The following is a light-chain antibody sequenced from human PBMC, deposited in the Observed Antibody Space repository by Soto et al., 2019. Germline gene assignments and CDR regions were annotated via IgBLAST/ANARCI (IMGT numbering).Light chain of an antibody. Sequence: ALTQPASVSGSPGQSITISCTGTSSDVGAYNFVSWYQQHPGKAPKLIFYEVSNRPPGLSDRFSGSKSGTTASLTISGLQAEDEADYFCSSYTTNKTLLFGGGTK. CDR3: SSYTTNKTLL. V-gene: IGLV2-14*01. CDR1: SSDVGAYNF. CDR2: EVS. J-gene: IGLJ2*01.